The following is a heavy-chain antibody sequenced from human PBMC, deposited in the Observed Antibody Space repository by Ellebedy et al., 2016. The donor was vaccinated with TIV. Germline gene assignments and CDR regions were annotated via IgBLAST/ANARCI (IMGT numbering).Heavy chain of an antibody. J-gene: IGHJ4*02. CDR3: ATSMGYTRRWHLDY. V-gene: IGHV4-30-2*01. D-gene: IGHD5-12*01. CDR2: INHSGST. Sequence: SETLSLXXSVSGGSLISGDNYWTWIRQPPGKGLEWIGEINHSGSTNYNPSLKSRVTISVDRSKNQFSLKLSSVTAADTAVYYCATSMGYTRRWHLDYWGQGTLVTVSS. CDR1: GGSLISGDNY.